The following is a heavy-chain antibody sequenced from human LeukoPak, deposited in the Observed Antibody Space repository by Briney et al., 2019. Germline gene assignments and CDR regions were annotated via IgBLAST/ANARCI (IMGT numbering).Heavy chain of an antibody. CDR3: ARLGSYFDY. CDR1: GGSLTSYY. Sequence: SETLSLTCTVSGGSLTSYYWSWIRQPPGKGLQWIGYIYYSGGVNYNPSLKSRVTISVDTSKNQFSLNLSSVTAAGTAVYYCARLGSYFDYWGQGTQVTVSS. V-gene: IGHV4-59*08. CDR2: IYYSGGV. J-gene: IGHJ4*02.